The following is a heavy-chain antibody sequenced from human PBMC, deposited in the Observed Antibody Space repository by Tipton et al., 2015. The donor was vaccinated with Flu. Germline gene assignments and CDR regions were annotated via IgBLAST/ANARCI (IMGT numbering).Heavy chain of an antibody. D-gene: IGHD1-26*01. J-gene: IGHJ4*02. CDR1: GLTFSTHG. CDR2: ISNDGSNK. CDR3: AKAGFQSGSYFEN. V-gene: IGHV3-30*18. Sequence: QLVQSGGGVIQPGTSLRLSCVASGLTFSTHGMHWVRQAPGKGLEWVAVISNDGSNKNYGDSVKGRFTISRDNSKNTLSLQMNSLRTEDTAVYYCAKAGFQSGSYFENWGQGTRVTVSS.